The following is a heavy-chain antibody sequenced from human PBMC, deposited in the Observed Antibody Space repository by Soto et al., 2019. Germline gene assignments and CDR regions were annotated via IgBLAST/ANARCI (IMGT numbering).Heavy chain of an antibody. CDR2: LSGSGGSK. J-gene: IGHJ4*02. V-gene: IGHV3-23*01. Sequence: EVQLLESGGGLVHPGGSLRLSCAASGFIFSDYAMNWVRQAPGKGLEWVSGLSGSGGSKHYADSVKGRFSVSRDNPRNTLYLQMASLRVEDTAIYYCAKASGRIRFLADDFWGQGTLVTVSS. D-gene: IGHD3-3*01. CDR3: AKASGRIRFLADDF. CDR1: GFIFSDYA.